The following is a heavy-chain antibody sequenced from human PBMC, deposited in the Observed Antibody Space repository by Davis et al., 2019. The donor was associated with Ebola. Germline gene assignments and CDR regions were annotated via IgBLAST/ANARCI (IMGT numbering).Heavy chain of an antibody. CDR1: GGSFSGYY. CDR2: INHSGST. D-gene: IGHD3-10*01. CDR3: ARGQKLWFGEFHLPYYFDY. J-gene: IGHJ4*02. V-gene: IGHV4-34*01. Sequence: SETLSLTCAVYGGSFSGYYWSWIRQPPGKGLEWIGEINHSGSTNYNPSLKSRVTISVDTSKNQFSLKLSSVTAADTAVYYCARGQKLWFGEFHLPYYFDYWGQGTLVTVSS.